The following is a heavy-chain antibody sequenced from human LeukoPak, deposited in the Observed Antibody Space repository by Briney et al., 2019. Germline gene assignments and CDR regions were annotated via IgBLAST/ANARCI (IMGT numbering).Heavy chain of an antibody. J-gene: IGHJ4*02. Sequence: GGSLRVSCAASGFTFSTYWMHCVRQAPGKGLVWVSRINTDGTNTIYADSVKGRFTISRDNAKNTLYLQMNSLRAEDTAMYYCARDFKDLGFWGQGTPVTVSS. CDR2: INTDGTNT. V-gene: IGHV3-74*01. D-gene: IGHD2-15*01. CDR1: GFTFSTYW. CDR3: ARDFKDLGF.